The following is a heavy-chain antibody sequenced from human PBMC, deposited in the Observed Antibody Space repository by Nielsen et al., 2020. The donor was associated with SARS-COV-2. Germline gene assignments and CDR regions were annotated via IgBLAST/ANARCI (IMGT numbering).Heavy chain of an antibody. D-gene: IGHD2-15*01. J-gene: IGHJ3*02. Sequence: SETLSLTCTVSGGSISSGGYYWSWIRQHPGKGLEWIGYIYYSGSTYYNPSLKSRVTISVDTSKNQFSLKLSSVTAADTAVYYCARGSSGAQYAFDIWGQGTMVTVSS. CDR2: IYYSGST. CDR1: GGSISSGGYY. V-gene: IGHV4-31*03. CDR3: ARGSSGAQYAFDI.